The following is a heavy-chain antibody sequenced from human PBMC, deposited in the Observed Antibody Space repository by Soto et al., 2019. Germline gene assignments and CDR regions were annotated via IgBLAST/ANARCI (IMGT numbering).Heavy chain of an antibody. CDR1: GGSFSGYY. V-gene: IGHV4-34*01. CDR2: INHSGST. CDR3: ARDRGITISGHGMDV. J-gene: IGHJ6*02. D-gene: IGHD3-3*01. Sequence: SETLSLTCAVYGGSFSGYYWSWIRQPPGKGLEWIGEINHSGSTNYNPSLKSRVTISVDTSKNQFSLKLNSVTAADTAVYYCARDRGITISGHGMDVWGQGTTVTVSS.